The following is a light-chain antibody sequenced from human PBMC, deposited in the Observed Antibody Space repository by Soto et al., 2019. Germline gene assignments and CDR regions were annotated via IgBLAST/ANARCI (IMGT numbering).Light chain of an antibody. J-gene: IGLJ1*01. CDR1: SSDVGGYNY. V-gene: IGLV2-14*01. CDR2: DVS. Sequence: QSVLTQPASVSGSPGQSITISCTGTSSDVGGYNYVSWYQQHPGKAPKLMIYDVSNRPSGISYRFSGSKSGNRASLTISGLQAEDEAEYCCSSYTSSSTLGGVFGTGTKLTVL. CDR3: SSYTSSSTLGGV.